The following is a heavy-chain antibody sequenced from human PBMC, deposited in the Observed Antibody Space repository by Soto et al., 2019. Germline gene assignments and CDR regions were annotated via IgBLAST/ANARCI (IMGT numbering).Heavy chain of an antibody. J-gene: IGHJ6*02. CDR1: GYTFTGYY. Sequence: GASVKVSCKASGYTFTGYYMHWVRQAPGQGLEWMGWINPNSGGTNYAQKFQGRVTMTRDTSISTAYMELSRLRSDDTAVYYCARDSGSYYRYYYGMDVWGQGTTVTVSS. D-gene: IGHD1-26*01. CDR2: INPNSGGT. V-gene: IGHV1-2*02. CDR3: ARDSGSYYRYYYGMDV.